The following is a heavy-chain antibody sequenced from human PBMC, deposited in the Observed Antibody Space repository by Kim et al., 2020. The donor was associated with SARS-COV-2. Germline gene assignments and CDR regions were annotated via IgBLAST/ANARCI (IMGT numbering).Heavy chain of an antibody. CDR1: GFTFSSYG. J-gene: IGHJ6*02. Sequence: GGSLRLSCAASGFTFSSYGLHWVRQDPGTGLEWVGVISYDGSNKYYADSVKGRFTISRDNSKNKLYLQMNSLRAEDTAVYYCAKDFCSSTSCYADYYYYGMDGWGQGTTVTVSS. CDR2: ISYDGSNK. V-gene: IGHV3-30*18. D-gene: IGHD2-2*01. CDR3: AKDFCSSTSCYADYYYYGMDG.